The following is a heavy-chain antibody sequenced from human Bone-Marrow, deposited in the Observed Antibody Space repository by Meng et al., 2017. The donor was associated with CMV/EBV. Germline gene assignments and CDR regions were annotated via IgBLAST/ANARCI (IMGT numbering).Heavy chain of an antibody. D-gene: IGHD6-13*01. Sequence: SVKISCKASGGTFSSYAISWVRQAPGQGLEWMGGIIPILGIANYAQKFQGRVTITADKSTSTAYMELSSLRSEDTAVYYCARDWGEGIAAVSDAFDILGQGTMVTVSS. CDR3: ARDWGEGIAAVSDAFDI. V-gene: IGHV1-69*10. CDR2: IIPILGIA. J-gene: IGHJ3*02. CDR1: GGTFSSYA.